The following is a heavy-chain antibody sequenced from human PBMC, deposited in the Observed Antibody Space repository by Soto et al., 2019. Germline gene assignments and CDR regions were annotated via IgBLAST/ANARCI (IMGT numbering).Heavy chain of an antibody. CDR1: GYIFSNYY. CDR2: INPLPTSGST. J-gene: IGHJ4*02. Sequence: QVQLVQSRAEVKKPGASVKVSCKASGYIFSNYYIHWVRQAPGQGLEWMAIINPLPTSGSTNYAQEFQGRVTVTRDTSTSTVYMELSSLRSEDTAIYYCARDLAAAAYWGQGTLVTVSS. CDR3: ARDLAAAAY. V-gene: IGHV1-46*01. D-gene: IGHD6-13*01.